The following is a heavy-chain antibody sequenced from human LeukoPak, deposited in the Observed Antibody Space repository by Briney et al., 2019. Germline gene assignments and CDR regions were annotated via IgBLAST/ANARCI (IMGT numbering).Heavy chain of an antibody. V-gene: IGHV3-7*01. CDR2: IKQDGSKK. CDR3: ARYASYYHAFDI. D-gene: IGHD1-26*01. J-gene: IGHJ3*02. CDR1: GFTFSSYW. Sequence: GGSLRLSCAASGFTFSSYWMTWVRQAPGKGLEWVANIKQDGSKKNYMVSVKGRFTVSRDNAKNSLYLQMNSLRAEDTAVYYCARYASYYHAFDIWGQGTRVTVSS.